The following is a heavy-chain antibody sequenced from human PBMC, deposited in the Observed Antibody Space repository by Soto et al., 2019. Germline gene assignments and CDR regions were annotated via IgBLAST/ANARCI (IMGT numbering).Heavy chain of an antibody. CDR3: AKDSIMITFGGVTDY. Sequence: EVQLVESGGGLVQPGRSLRLSCAASGFTFDDYALHWVRQVPGKGLEWVSGISWNSGSIGYADSVKGRFTISRDNAKNSLYLQMNSLRAEDTALYYCAKDSIMITFGGVTDYWGQGTLVTVSS. J-gene: IGHJ4*02. CDR1: GFTFDDYA. CDR2: ISWNSGSI. V-gene: IGHV3-9*01. D-gene: IGHD3-16*01.